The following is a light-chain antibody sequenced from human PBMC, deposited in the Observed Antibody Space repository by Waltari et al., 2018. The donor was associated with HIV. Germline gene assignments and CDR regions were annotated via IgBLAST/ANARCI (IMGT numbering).Light chain of an antibody. CDR2: GNN. V-gene: IGLV1-40*01. CDR1: SSNIGADYD. Sequence: QSVLTQPPSVSGAPGQRVTISCTGGSSNIGADYDVHWYQQIPGTAPKLLISGNNMRPSGFPDRFSASKSGTSASLAITGLQAEDEADYFCQSYDRSLSASVVFGGGTKLTVL. J-gene: IGLJ2*01. CDR3: QSYDRSLSASVV.